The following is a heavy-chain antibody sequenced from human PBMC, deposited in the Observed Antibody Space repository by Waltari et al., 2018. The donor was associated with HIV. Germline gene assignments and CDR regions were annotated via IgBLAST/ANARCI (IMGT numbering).Heavy chain of an antibody. D-gene: IGHD3-10*01. J-gene: IGHJ4*02. CDR2: IKQDGREK. Sequence: EVQLVESGGGLVQPGGSLRLSCAASGFTFSSYWMSWVRQAPGKGLEWVANIKQDGREKDYVDSVNGLFTISRDNAENSLYLQMNSLRAEDTAVYYCARGGFYGSGSKVNWGQGTLVTVSS. CDR1: GFTFSSYW. CDR3: ARGGFYGSGSKVN. V-gene: IGHV3-7*04.